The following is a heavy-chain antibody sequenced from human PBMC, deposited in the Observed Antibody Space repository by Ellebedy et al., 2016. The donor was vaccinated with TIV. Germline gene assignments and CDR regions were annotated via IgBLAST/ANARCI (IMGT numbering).Heavy chain of an antibody. CDR3: ARLRWYSSHYFYED. Sequence: SETLSLTXTVSGGSVSNTMYYWGWIRQPPGKGLEWIGNVYSSGLTYYNPSLKSRVTVSGDTSKNQFSLKLTSVTAADTAVYYCARLRWYSSHYFYEDWGQGILVTVS. J-gene: IGHJ4*02. CDR1: GGSVSNTMYY. CDR2: VYSSGLT. D-gene: IGHD4-23*01. V-gene: IGHV4-39*01.